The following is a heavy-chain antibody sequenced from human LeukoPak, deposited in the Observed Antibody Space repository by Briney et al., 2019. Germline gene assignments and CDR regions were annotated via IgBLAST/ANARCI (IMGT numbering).Heavy chain of an antibody. D-gene: IGHD2-15*01. CDR1: GGSISSGGYY. V-gene: IGHV4-31*03. CDR2: IYYSGST. J-gene: IGHJ3*02. CDR3: ARPRYCSGGSCYWPDAFDI. Sequence: SETLSLTCTVSGGSISSGGYYRSWIRQHPGKGLEWIGYIYYSGSTYYNPSLKSRVTISVDTSKNQFSLKLSSVTAADTAVYYCARPRYCSGGSCYWPDAFDIWGQGTMVTVSS.